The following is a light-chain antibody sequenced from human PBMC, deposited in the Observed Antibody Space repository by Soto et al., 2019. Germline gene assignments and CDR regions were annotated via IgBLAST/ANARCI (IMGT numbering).Light chain of an antibody. Sequence: QSVLTQPASVSGSPGQSITISCTGTSADVGGYAYVSWYQKYPGKAPKLVISEVSNRPSGVSHRFSGSRSGNTASLTISGLQAEDEDDYYCCSYTDNTTPVFGGGTKLTVL. J-gene: IGLJ3*02. V-gene: IGLV2-14*01. CDR3: CSYTDNTTPV. CDR1: SADVGGYAY. CDR2: EVS.